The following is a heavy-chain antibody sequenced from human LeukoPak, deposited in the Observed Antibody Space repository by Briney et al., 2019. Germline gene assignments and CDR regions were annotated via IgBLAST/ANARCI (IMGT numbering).Heavy chain of an antibody. V-gene: IGHV4-59*11. CDR3: ARDYSAWVFDY. J-gene: IGHJ4*02. CDR2: IYYSGST. D-gene: IGHD2-15*01. CDR1: GGSISSHY. Sequence: SETLSLTCTVSGGSISSHYWNWIRQPPGKGLEWIGYIYYSGSTGYNPSLKSPVTISLDTSKNQFSLTLSSVTAADTAVYYCARDYSAWVFDYWGQGTLVTVSS.